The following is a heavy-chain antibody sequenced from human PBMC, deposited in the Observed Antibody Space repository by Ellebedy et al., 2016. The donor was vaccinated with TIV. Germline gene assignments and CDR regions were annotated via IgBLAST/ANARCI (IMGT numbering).Heavy chain of an antibody. V-gene: IGHV4-39*07. Sequence: SETLSLXXTVSGGSISSSSYYWGWIRQPPGKGLEWIGSIYYSGSTYYNPSLKSRVTISVDTSKNQFSLKLSSVTAADTAVYYCARGGLTGEVDYWGQGTLVTVSS. J-gene: IGHJ4*02. CDR1: GGSISSSSYY. CDR3: ARGGLTGEVDY. D-gene: IGHD7-27*01. CDR2: IYYSGST.